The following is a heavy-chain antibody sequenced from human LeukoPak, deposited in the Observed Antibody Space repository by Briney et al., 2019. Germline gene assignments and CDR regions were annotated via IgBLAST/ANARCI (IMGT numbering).Heavy chain of an antibody. D-gene: IGHD3-3*01. J-gene: IGHJ4*02. Sequence: GTSVKVSCKASGFTFTSSAVQWVRQARGQRLEWIGWIVVSSGNTNYAQKFQERVTITRDMSTSTAYMELSSLRSEDTAVYYCAADREEWLLSNWGQGTLVTVSS. CDR1: GFTFTSSA. CDR2: IVVSSGNT. V-gene: IGHV1-58*01. CDR3: AADREEWLLSN.